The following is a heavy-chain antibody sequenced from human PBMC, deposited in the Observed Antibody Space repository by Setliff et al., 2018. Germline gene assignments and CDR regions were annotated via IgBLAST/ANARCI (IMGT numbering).Heavy chain of an antibody. CDR1: PYSFSGYY. J-gene: IGHJ5*02. Sequence: ASVKVSCKTSPYSFSGYYIHWVRQAPGQGLAWMGWINTNSGDTRYAQKFQGRVTMTRDTSISTAYMELSRLRSDDTAVYYCARTKGFVDGYLDPWGQGTLVTVSS. V-gene: IGHV1-2*02. D-gene: IGHD3-10*01. CDR2: INTNSGDT. CDR3: ARTKGFVDGYLDP.